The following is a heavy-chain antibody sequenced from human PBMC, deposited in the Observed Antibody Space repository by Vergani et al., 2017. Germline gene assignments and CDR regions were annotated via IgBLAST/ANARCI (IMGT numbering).Heavy chain of an antibody. Sequence: QVQLPESGPGLVKPSETLSLTCTVSGGSISSYYWSWIRQPPGKGLEWIGYIYNSGSTKYNPSLKSRVSISIDTSKNQFSLNLSSVTAADTAVYYCARLWDYWGQGTLVTVSS. CDR3: ARLWDY. D-gene: IGHD3-16*01. CDR1: GGSISSYY. V-gene: IGHV4-59*08. CDR2: IYNSGST. J-gene: IGHJ4*02.